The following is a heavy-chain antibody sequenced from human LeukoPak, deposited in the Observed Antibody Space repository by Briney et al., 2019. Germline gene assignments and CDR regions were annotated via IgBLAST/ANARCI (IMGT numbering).Heavy chain of an antibody. V-gene: IGHV4-59*11. CDR1: GGSISSHH. D-gene: IGHD5-24*01. CDR2: IYYSGST. Sequence: SETLSLTRTVSGGSISSHHWSWIRQPPGKGLEWIGYIYYSGSTNYNPSLKSRVTISVDTSKIQFSLKLSSVTAADTAVYYCARDLDGYNEFDYWGQGTLVTVSS. CDR3: ARDLDGYNEFDY. J-gene: IGHJ4*02.